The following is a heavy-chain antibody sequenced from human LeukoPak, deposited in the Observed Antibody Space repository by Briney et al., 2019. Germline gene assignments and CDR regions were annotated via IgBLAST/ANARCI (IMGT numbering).Heavy chain of an antibody. CDR1: GFTFSSYS. CDR2: ISSSSGSIT. V-gene: IGHV3-48*01. D-gene: IGHD1-14*01. Sequence: GGSLRLSCADSGFTFSSYSMNWVRQAPGKGLEWVSYISSSSGSITYYADSVKGRFTISRDNDKNSLYLQMNSLRAEDTAVYYCARDELTTLDYWGQGTLVTVSS. J-gene: IGHJ4*02. CDR3: ARDELTTLDY.